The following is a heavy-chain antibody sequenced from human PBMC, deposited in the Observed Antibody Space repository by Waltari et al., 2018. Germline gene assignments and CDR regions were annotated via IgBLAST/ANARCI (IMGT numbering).Heavy chain of an antibody. CDR2: IWYDGNNK. D-gene: IGHD6-6*01. CDR1: GFNFRNEA. V-gene: IGHV3-33*01. J-gene: IGHJ4*02. CDR3: VRGVGGSSSLNFDY. Sequence: QVQVVESGGGVVQAGRYLRTPCAASGFNFRNEAFHWVGQAPGKGLEWLAFIWYDGNNKYFADSVKGRFTVSRDNSKDTLDLQMNSLRVEDTAMYYCVRGVGGSSSLNFDYWGQGTLVSVTS.